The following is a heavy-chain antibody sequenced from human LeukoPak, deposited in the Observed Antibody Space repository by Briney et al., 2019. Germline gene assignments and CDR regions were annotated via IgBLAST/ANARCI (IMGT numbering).Heavy chain of an antibody. D-gene: IGHD6-19*01. J-gene: IGHJ4*02. CDR3: AKERTPRYSSAWPLDY. V-gene: IGHV3-30*18. Sequence: GGSLRLSCAASGFTFSSYGMHWVRQAPGQGLEWVAVISYDGTTKYYADSVKGRFTISRANSKNTLYLQMNSLRAEDTAMYYCAKERTPRYSSAWPLDYWGQGTLVTVSS. CDR2: ISYDGTTK. CDR1: GFTFSSYG.